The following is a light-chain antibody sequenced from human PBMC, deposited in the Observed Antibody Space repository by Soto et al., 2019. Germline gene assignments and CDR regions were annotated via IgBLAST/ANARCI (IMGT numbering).Light chain of an antibody. CDR3: QSYDDSLSAHYV. CDR2: GNT. Sequence: QSALTQPPSVSGAPGQRVTISCTGSSSNIGSTYDVQWYQQLPGTAPKLLIHGNTDRPSGVPDRFSGSKSGTPASLAITGLQADDEADYYCQSYDDSLSAHYVFGTGTKVTVL. CDR1: SSNIGSTYD. J-gene: IGLJ1*01. V-gene: IGLV1-40*01.